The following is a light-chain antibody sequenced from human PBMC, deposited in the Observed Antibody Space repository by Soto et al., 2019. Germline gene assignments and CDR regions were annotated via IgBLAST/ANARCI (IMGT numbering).Light chain of an antibody. CDR3: QQYYSSPLT. J-gene: IGKJ4*01. V-gene: IGKV4-1*01. CDR1: QSVLNSANSKKY. CDR2: WAS. Sequence: DIVMTQSPDSLAGSLGERATINCKSSQSVLNSANSKKYLAWYQQKTGQSPKLLIYWASTRESGVPDRFSGSGSWTDFTLPISRLQAEDVEVYYCQQYYSSPLTFGGGTKVDIK.